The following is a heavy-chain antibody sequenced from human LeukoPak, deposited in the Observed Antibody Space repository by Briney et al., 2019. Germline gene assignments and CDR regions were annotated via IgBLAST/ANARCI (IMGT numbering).Heavy chain of an antibody. D-gene: IGHD5-18*01. CDR2: ISGSGGST. J-gene: IGHJ4*02. CDR1: GFTFSSYA. V-gene: IGHV3-23*01. Sequence: GGSLGLSCAASGFTFSSYAMSWVRQAPGKGLEWVSAISGSGGSTYYADSVKGRFTISRDNSKNTLYLQMNSLRAGDAAVYYCAKDKRGYSYGSSNDYWGQGTLVTVSS. CDR3: AKDKRGYSYGSSNDY.